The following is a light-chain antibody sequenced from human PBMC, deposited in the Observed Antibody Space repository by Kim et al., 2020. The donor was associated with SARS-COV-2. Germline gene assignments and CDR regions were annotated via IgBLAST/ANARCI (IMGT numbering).Light chain of an antibody. Sequence: GQSITISCTGTRSDVGVYNYVSWYQQHPGKAPKFMIYDVSNRPSGVSNRFSGSKSGNTASLTISGLQAEDEADYYCSSYTSSSTRVFGTGTKVTVL. J-gene: IGLJ1*01. CDR3: SSYTSSSTRV. V-gene: IGLV2-14*03. CDR1: RSDVGVYNY. CDR2: DVS.